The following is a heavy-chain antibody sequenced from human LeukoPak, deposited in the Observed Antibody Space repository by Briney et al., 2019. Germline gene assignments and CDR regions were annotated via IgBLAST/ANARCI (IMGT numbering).Heavy chain of an antibody. Sequence: SKTLSLTCTVSGGSISSYYWSWIRQPPGKGLEWIGYIYYSGSTYYNPSLKSRVTISVDTSKNQFSLKLSSVTAADTAVYYCARVHYYDNFFDYWGQGTLVTVSS. CDR1: GGSISSYY. J-gene: IGHJ4*02. V-gene: IGHV4-59*12. CDR2: IYYSGST. D-gene: IGHD3-22*01. CDR3: ARVHYYDNFFDY.